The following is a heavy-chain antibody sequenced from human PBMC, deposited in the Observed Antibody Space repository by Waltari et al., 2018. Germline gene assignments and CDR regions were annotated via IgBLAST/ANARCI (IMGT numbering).Heavy chain of an antibody. V-gene: IGHV4-4*02. CDR3: ARTHYDFWSGYSNWFDP. D-gene: IGHD3-3*01. CDR1: GGSISSSNW. J-gene: IGHJ5*02. Sequence: QVQLQESGPGLVKPSGTLSLTCAVSGGSISSSNWWSWVRQPPGKGLEWSGEIYHSGVTNYNPSLKSRVTISVDKSKNQFSRKLSSVTAADTAVYYCARTHYDFWSGYSNWFDPWGQGTLVTVSS. CDR2: IYHSGVT.